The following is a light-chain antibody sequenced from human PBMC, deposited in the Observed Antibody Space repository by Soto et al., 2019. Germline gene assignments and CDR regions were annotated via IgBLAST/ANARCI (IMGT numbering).Light chain of an antibody. V-gene: IGKV3-11*01. CDR1: QSVSGY. Sequence: EVVLTQSPVTLSLSPGERATLSCRASQSVSGYLAWYQQKPGQAPRLLIYDASSRATGIPARFSGSGSGTDFTLTISSLQSEDFAVYYCQQYNNWPLTFGQGTKVDIK. J-gene: IGKJ1*01. CDR3: QQYNNWPLT. CDR2: DAS.